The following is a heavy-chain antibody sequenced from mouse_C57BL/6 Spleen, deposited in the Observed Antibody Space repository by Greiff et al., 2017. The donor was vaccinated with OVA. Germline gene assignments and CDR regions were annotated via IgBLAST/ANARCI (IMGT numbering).Heavy chain of an antibody. CDR3: ARIGYYGSSPYAMDY. CDR2: ISSGSSTI. D-gene: IGHD1-1*01. V-gene: IGHV5-17*01. J-gene: IGHJ4*01. CDR1: GFTFSDYG. Sequence: EVHLVESGGGLVKPGGSLKLSCAASGFTFSDYGMHWVRQAPEKGLEWVAYISSGSSTIYYADTVKGRFTISRDNAKNTLFLQMTSLRSEDTAMYYCARIGYYGSSPYAMDYWGQGTSVTVSS.